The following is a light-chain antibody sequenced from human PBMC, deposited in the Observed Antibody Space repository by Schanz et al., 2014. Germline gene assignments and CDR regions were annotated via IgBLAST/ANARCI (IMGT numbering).Light chain of an antibody. CDR3: CSYAGSDSWV. CDR1: SSDVGSYNL. Sequence: QSALTQPASVSGSPGQSITISCTGTSSDVGSYNLVSWYQQHPDKAPKLIIYEGTKRPSGVSNRFPGSESGNTASLTISGLQAEDEAGYYCCSYAGSDSWVFGGGTKLTVL. J-gene: IGLJ2*01. V-gene: IGLV2-23*01. CDR2: EGT.